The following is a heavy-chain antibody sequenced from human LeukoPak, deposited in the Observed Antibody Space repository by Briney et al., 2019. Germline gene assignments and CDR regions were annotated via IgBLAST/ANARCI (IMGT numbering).Heavy chain of an antibody. Sequence: PSETLSLTCTVSGGPIYSYYWSWIRQTAGNGLEWIGRLYPGVSTDYNPSLKSRVTMSVDTSKKQFALKLSAVTAADTAAYYCARLKFYDSTGYSPGHYMDVWGKGTTVRVSS. D-gene: IGHD3-22*01. CDR1: GGPIYSYY. V-gene: IGHV4-4*07. CDR3: ARLKFYDSTGYSPGHYMDV. CDR2: LYPGVST. J-gene: IGHJ6*03.